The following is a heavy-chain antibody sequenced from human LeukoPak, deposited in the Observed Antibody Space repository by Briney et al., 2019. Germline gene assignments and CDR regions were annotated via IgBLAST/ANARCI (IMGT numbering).Heavy chain of an antibody. J-gene: IGHJ6*02. CDR1: GGSFSGYY. D-gene: IGHD6-6*01. Sequence: PSETLSLTCAVYGGSFSGYYWSWIRQPPGKGLEWIGEINHSGSTNYNPSLKSRVTISVVTSKNQSSLKLSSVTAADTAVYYCASLPNRRGGQLVRRVYGMDVWGQGTTVTVSS. CDR3: ASLPNRRGGQLVRRVYGMDV. CDR2: INHSGST. V-gene: IGHV4-34*01.